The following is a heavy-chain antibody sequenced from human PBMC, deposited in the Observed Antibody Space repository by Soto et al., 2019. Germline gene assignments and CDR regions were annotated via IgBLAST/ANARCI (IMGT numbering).Heavy chain of an antibody. D-gene: IGHD6-19*01. CDR2: ISSNGGST. CDR1: GFTFSSYA. CDR3: VKGHSSKEFYYYYGMDV. J-gene: IGHJ6*02. Sequence: GGSLRLSCSASGFTFSSYAMHWVRQAPGKGLEYVSAISSNGGSTYYADSVKGRFTISRDNSKNTLYLQMSSLRAEDTAVYYCVKGHSSKEFYYYYGMDVWGQGTTVTVSS. V-gene: IGHV3-64D*08.